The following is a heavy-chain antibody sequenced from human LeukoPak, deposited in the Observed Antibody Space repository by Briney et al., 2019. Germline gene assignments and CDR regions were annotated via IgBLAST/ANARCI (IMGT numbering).Heavy chain of an antibody. J-gene: IGHJ5*02. CDR2: GHYSGIT. Sequence: PSEPLSLTCAVSGGSIRSSSYYWAWIRQPPGTSLEWIATGHYSGITFYNPSLKSRVSLSMDTSNNHFSLRVTSLTAADSAIYYCARGQGAFGGYEWANWFDPWGQGTLVTVSS. V-gene: IGHV4-39*02. CDR3: ARGQGAFGGYEWANWFDP. D-gene: IGHD1-26*01. CDR1: GGSIRSSSYY.